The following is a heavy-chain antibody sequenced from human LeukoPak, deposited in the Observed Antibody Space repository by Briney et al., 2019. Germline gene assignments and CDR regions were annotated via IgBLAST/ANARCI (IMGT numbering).Heavy chain of an antibody. CDR1: GFTFSGSA. Sequence: GGSLRLSCAASGFTFSGSAMHWVRQASGKGLEWVGRIRSKANSYATAYAASVKGRFTISRDDSKNTAYLQMNSLKTEDTAVYYCTLHTTSYYYDSSGYNRLLGYYMDVWGKGTTVTVSS. V-gene: IGHV3-73*01. CDR3: TLHTTSYYYDSSGYNRLLGYYMDV. D-gene: IGHD3-22*01. J-gene: IGHJ6*03. CDR2: IRSKANSYAT.